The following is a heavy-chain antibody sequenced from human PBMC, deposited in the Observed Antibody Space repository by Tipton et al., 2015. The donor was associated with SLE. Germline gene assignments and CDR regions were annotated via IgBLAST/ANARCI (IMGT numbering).Heavy chain of an antibody. J-gene: IGHJ5*02. CDR1: GGSFSGYY. V-gene: IGHV4-34*01. CDR3: ARAKGSTGQRFDP. Sequence: TLSLTCAVYGGSFSGYYWSWIRQPPGKGLEWIGEINHSGSTNYNPSLKSRVTISVDTSKNQFSLKPSSVTAADTAVYYCARAKGSTGQRFDPWGQGTLVTVSS. CDR2: INHSGST. D-gene: IGHD2-2*01.